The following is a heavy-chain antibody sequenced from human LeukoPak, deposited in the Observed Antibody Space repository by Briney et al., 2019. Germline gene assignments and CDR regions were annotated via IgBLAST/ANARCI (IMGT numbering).Heavy chain of an antibody. J-gene: IGHJ4*02. CDR2: INPNSGGT. CDR3: ARGSAIAVAGTVSRFDC. Sequence: ASVKVSCKASGYTFTGYYMHWVRQAPGQGLEWMGWINPNSGGTNYAQKFQGRVTMTRDTSISTAYMELSRLRSDDTAVYYCARGSAIAVAGTVSRFDCWGQGTLVTVSS. D-gene: IGHD6-19*01. CDR1: GYTFTGYY. V-gene: IGHV1-2*02.